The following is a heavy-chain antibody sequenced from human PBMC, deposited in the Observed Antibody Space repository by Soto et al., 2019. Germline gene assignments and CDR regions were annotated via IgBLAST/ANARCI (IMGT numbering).Heavy chain of an antibody. CDR2: IYYSGST. CDR1: GGSISSGDYY. V-gene: IGHV4-30-4*01. J-gene: IGHJ4*02. D-gene: IGHD3-3*01. CDR3: ARVTIFGVVITFDY. Sequence: QVQLQESGPGLVKPSQTLSLTCTVSGGSISSGDYYWSWIRQPPGKGLEWSGYIYYSGSTYYNPSLKSRVTISVDTSKNQFSLKLSSVTAADTAVYYCARVTIFGVVITFDYWGQGALVTVSS.